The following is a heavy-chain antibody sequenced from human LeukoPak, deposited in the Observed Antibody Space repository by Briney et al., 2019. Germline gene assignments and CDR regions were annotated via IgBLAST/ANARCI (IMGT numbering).Heavy chain of an antibody. CDR2: IYDGGST. J-gene: IGHJ5*02. CDR3: ARDSGTSGEVKFDP. Sequence: SETLSLTCTVSGGSVNSYYLSWIRQPAGKTLEWIGRIYDGGSTNYNPSLKSRVTMSVDTSKNQISLKLKSVTAADTAVYYCARDSGTSGEVKFDPWGPGALVTVSS. D-gene: IGHD3-10*01. CDR1: GGSVNSYY. V-gene: IGHV4-4*07.